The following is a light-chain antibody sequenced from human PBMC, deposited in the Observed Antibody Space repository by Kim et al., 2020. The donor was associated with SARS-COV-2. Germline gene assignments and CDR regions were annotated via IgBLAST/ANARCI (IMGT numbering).Light chain of an antibody. CDR2: DAS. J-gene: IGKJ5*01. CDR1: QDMSNH. CDR3: QQYENLPIT. V-gene: IGKV1-33*01. Sequence: AAVGDRVTLTCQASQDMSNHLSWYQQKPGKAPNVLIYDASNLEAGVPSRFSGSGSGTDFAFTISSLQPEDIATYYCQQYENLPITFGQGTRLEIK.